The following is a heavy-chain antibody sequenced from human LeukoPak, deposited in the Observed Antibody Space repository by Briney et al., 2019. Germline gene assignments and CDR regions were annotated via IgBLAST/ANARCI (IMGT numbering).Heavy chain of an antibody. CDR2: ISSSGSTI. D-gene: IGHD3-9*01. CDR1: GFTFSSYG. Sequence: GGSLRLSCAASGFTFSSYGMHWVRQAPGKGLEWVSYISSSGSTIYYADSVKGRFTISRDNAKNSLYLQMNSLRAEDTAVYYCARVPRYDILTGYAIGDYWGQGTLVTVSS. J-gene: IGHJ4*02. CDR3: ARVPRYDILTGYAIGDY. V-gene: IGHV3-48*04.